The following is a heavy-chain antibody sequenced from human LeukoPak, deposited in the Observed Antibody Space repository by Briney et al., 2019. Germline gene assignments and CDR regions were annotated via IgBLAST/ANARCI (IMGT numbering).Heavy chain of an antibody. Sequence: GGSLRLSCAASGLTFSSYAMSWVRQAPGKGLEWVSAISGSGGSTYYADSVKGRFTISRDNSKNTLYLQMNSLRAEDTAVYYCAGLELLSDAFDIWGQGTMVTVSS. J-gene: IGHJ3*02. CDR1: GLTFSSYA. CDR3: AGLELLSDAFDI. CDR2: ISGSGGST. D-gene: IGHD1-7*01. V-gene: IGHV3-23*01.